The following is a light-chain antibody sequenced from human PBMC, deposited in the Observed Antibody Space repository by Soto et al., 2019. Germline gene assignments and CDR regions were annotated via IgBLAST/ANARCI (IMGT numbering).Light chain of an antibody. CDR2: KAS. CDR3: QQYNSSPWT. V-gene: IGKV1-5*03. Sequence: DIQMTQSPSTLSASVGDRVTITCRASQSISSWLAWYQQKPGKAPKLLIDKASSLERGVPSRFSGSGSGTDSTLSISGLQTDDFANYYCQQYNSSPWTFGQGTKVEIK. CDR1: QSISSW. J-gene: IGKJ1*01.